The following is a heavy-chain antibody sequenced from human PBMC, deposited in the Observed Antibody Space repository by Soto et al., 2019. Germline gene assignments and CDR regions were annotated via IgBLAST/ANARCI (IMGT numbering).Heavy chain of an antibody. J-gene: IGHJ6*02. Sequence: GESLKISCKGSGYSFTSYWIGWVRQMPGKGLEWMGIIYPGDSDTRYSPSFQGQVTISADKSISTAYLQWSSLKASDTAMYYCARQLAAAGTHDYYYYGMDVWGQGTTVTVSS. CDR3: ARQLAAAGTHDYYYYGMDV. V-gene: IGHV5-51*01. CDR2: IYPGDSDT. D-gene: IGHD6-13*01. CDR1: GYSFTSYW.